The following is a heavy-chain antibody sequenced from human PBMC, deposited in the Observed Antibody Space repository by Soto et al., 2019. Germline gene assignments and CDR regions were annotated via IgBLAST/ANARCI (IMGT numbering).Heavy chain of an antibody. CDR1: GPSISSSTYY. D-gene: IGHD1-26*01. V-gene: IGHV4-39*02. CDR3: ARLQFSGTYHDTVNI. CDR2: VYYSENT. J-gene: IGHJ3*02. Sequence: SETLCRTCIPSGPSISSSTYYWFRIRQPPGKGLEWIGSVYYSENTYYKPSLKSRVTISVDTSKNLFSLKLTSVTAADTAMYYCARLQFSGTYHDTVNIWGQGTMVT.